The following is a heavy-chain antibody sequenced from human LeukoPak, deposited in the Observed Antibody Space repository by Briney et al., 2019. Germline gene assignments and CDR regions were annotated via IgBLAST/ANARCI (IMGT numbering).Heavy chain of an antibody. V-gene: IGHV3-66*01. CDR1: GFTVSSNY. CDR3: ARGPIFGDFDY. D-gene: IGHD3-3*01. Sequence: GGSLRLFCAASGFTVSSNYMSWVRQAPGKGLEWVSIIYSGGSTYYADSVKGRFTISRDNSKNTLYLQMNSLRVEDTAVYYCARGPIFGDFDYWGQGTLVTVSS. J-gene: IGHJ4*02. CDR2: IYSGGST.